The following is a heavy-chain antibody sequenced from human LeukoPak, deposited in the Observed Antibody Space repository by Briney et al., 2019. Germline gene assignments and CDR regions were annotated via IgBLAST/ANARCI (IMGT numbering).Heavy chain of an antibody. D-gene: IGHD5-12*01. J-gene: IGHJ4*02. CDR3: TTGGSRYSDYDYFDY. Sequence: GGSLRLSCSASGFTFTNAWMSWVRLPPGKGLEWVGRIKSKTDGGTTDYAAPVKGRFTISRDDSKTTLYLQMNSLKTEDTAVYYCTTGGSRYSDYDYFDYWGQGTLVTVSS. CDR1: GFTFTNAW. CDR2: IKSKTDGGTT. V-gene: IGHV3-15*01.